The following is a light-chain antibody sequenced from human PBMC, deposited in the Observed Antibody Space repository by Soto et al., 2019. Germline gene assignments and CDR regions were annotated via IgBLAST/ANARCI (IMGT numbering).Light chain of an antibody. Sequence: QSALTQPPSASGSPGQSVTISCTGTSSDVGGYNFVSWYQQHPGKAPKLMIYDVIERPSGVPDRFSGSKSGNTASLTVSGLQGEDEADYYCTSYAGSNIPVLFGGGTKVTVL. CDR2: DVI. CDR1: SSDVGGYNF. J-gene: IGLJ2*01. V-gene: IGLV2-8*01. CDR3: TSYAGSNIPVL.